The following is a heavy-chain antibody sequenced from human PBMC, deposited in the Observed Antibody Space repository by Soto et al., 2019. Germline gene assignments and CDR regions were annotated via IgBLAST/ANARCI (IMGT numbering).Heavy chain of an antibody. Sequence: PGGSLRLSCAASGFPFSNYAMTWVRQAPGKGLEWVSALSGSGVSTYYADSVMGRFTISRDNSKNTVYLQMNSLRAEDTAVYYCAKIESIFFYDSTGYYPFDYWGQGTLVTVSS. CDR1: GFPFSNYA. D-gene: IGHD3-22*01. V-gene: IGHV3-23*01. CDR2: LSGSGVST. J-gene: IGHJ4*02. CDR3: AKIESIFFYDSTGYYPFDY.